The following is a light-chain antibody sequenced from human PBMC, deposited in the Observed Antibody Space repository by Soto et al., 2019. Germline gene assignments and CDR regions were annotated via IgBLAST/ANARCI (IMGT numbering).Light chain of an antibody. J-gene: IGKJ1*01. CDR1: QSVSSN. CDR2: DAF. Sequence: EIVMTQSPATLSVSPGERATLSCSASQSVSSNLAWYQQKPGQAPRLLIYDAFTRATGIPAKFSGSGSGTEFTLTISSLQSEDFAVYYCQQYNNWPTWTFGQGTKVESK. CDR3: QQYNNWPTWT. V-gene: IGKV3-15*01.